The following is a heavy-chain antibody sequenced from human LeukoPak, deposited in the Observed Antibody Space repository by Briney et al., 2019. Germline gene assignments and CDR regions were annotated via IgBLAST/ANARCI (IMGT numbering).Heavy chain of an antibody. Sequence: SETLSLTCAVYGGSFSGYYWSWIRQPPGKGLEWIGEINHSGSTNYNPSLKSRVTISVDTSKNQFSLKLSSVTAADTAVYYCARGLPGFDYWGQGTLVTVSS. CDR1: GGSFSGYY. CDR2: INHSGST. J-gene: IGHJ4*02. D-gene: IGHD3-10*01. CDR3: ARGLPGFDY. V-gene: IGHV4-34*01.